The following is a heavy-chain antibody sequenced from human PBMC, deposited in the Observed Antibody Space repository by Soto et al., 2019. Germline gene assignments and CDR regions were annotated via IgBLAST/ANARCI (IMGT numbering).Heavy chain of an antibody. CDR2: IYPGDSDT. D-gene: IGHD3-22*01. Sequence: SLKISCKGSGYNFTSYWIAWVRQMPGKGLEWMGIIYPGDSDTRYSPSFQGQVTISADKSISTAFLQWSSLKASDTAMFYCARIYYFDSSDYYPFDFWGQGTLVTVSS. V-gene: IGHV5-51*01. CDR3: ARIYYFDSSDYYPFDF. J-gene: IGHJ4*02. CDR1: GYNFTSYW.